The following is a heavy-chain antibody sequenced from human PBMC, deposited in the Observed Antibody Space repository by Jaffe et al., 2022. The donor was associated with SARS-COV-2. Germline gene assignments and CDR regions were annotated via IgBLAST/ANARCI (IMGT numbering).Heavy chain of an antibody. V-gene: IGHV1-46*01. CDR2: INPSIGAT. CDR1: GYTFTKYL. CDR3: ARRSGTFWGLDY. Sequence: QVQLLQSGAEVRMPGASVKVSCKASGYTFTKYLIHWVRQAPGQGLESMGVINPSIGATTYAQKFRDRVTMTRDTSTGTFYMELSSLRPEDTAVYFCARRSGTFWGLDYWGQGSLVTVSS. J-gene: IGHJ4*02. D-gene: IGHD1-26*01.